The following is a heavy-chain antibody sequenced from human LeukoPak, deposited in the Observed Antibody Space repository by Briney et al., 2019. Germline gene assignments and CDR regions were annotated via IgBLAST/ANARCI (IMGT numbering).Heavy chain of an antibody. V-gene: IGHV4-4*07. Sequence: SETLSLTCTVSGVPISGHYWSWIRQPAGKGLEWIGRVYITGSTNYNPSLKSRVTMSVDTSKNQFSLKLSSLTAADTAVYYCARVYTSSWYGIYMDVWGKGTTVTVSS. CDR2: VYITGST. J-gene: IGHJ6*03. D-gene: IGHD6-13*01. CDR3: ARVYTSSWYGIYMDV. CDR1: GVPISGHY.